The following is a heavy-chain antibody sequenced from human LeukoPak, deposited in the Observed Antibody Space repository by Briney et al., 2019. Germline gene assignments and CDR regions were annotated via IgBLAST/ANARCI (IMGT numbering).Heavy chain of an antibody. J-gene: IGHJ5*02. CDR1: GFTFISYS. Sequence: PGGSLRLSCAASGFTFISYSMNWVRQAPGKGLEWVSSISSSSSYIYYADSGKGRFTISRDNAKNSLYLQMNSLRAEDTAVYYCARGEADYDFWSGYSNWFDPWGQGTLVTVSS. D-gene: IGHD3-3*01. CDR2: ISSSSSYI. V-gene: IGHV3-21*01. CDR3: ARGEADYDFWSGYSNWFDP.